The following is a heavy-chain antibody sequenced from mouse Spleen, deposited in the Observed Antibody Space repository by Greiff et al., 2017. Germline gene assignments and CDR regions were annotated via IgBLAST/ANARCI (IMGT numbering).Heavy chain of an antibody. V-gene: IGHV1-50*01. CDR3: ARGSTPFAY. Sequence: QVHVKQPGAELVKPGASVKLSCKASGYTFTSYWMQWVKQRPGQGLEWIGEIDPSDSYTNYNQKFKGKATLTVDTSSSTAYMQLSSLTSEDSAVYYCARGSTPFAYWGQGTLVTVSA. CDR2: IDPSDSYT. J-gene: IGHJ3*01. CDR1: GYTFTSYW. D-gene: IGHD2-1*01.